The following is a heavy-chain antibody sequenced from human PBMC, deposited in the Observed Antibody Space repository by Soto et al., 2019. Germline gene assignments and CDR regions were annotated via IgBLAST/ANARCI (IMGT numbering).Heavy chain of an antibody. CDR1: GFTFSSYS. CDR2: ISSSSSTI. D-gene: IGHD2-2*01. Sequence: EVQLVESGGGLVQPGGSLRLSCAASGFTFSSYSMNWVRQAPGKGLEWVSYISSSSSTIYYADSVKGRFTISRDNAKNSLYLQMNSLRAEDTAVYYCARDWRTRLVPAARDGFDYWGQGTLVTVSS. CDR3: ARDWRTRLVPAARDGFDY. V-gene: IGHV3-48*01. J-gene: IGHJ4*02.